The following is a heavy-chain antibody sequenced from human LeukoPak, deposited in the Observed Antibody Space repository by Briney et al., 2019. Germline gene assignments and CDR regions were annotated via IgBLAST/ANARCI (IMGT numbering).Heavy chain of an antibody. V-gene: IGHV4-39*07. CDR3: ARLSTVTTSFDY. CDR2: IHHSGST. J-gene: IGHJ4*02. CDR1: GGSISSSSYY. D-gene: IGHD4-17*01. Sequence: SETLSLTCTVSGGSISSSSYYWGWIRQPPGKGLEWIGSIHHSGSTYYNPSLKSRVTISVDTSKNQFSLKLSSVTAADTAVYYCARLSTVTTSFDYWGQGTLVTVSS.